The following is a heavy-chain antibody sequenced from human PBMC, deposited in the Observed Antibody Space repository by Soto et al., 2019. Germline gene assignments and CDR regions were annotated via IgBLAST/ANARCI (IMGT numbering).Heavy chain of an antibody. D-gene: IGHD3-3*01. CDR2: ISDDGSNK. J-gene: IGHJ6*02. V-gene: IGHV3-30*18. CDR1: GFAFSNYG. Sequence: GGSLRLSCAASGFAFSNYGMHWVRQAPGKGLEWVAFISDDGSNKYYADSMKGRFTMSRDNSKSTLYLQMSSLRVEDTAVYYCTKRRNVLRFLEWSSGMEVWGQGTTVTVSS. CDR3: TKRRNVLRFLEWSSGMEV.